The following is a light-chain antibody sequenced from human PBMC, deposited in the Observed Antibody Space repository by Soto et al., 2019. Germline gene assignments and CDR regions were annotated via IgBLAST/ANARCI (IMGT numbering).Light chain of an antibody. CDR3: QKYNSAPPWT. V-gene: IGKV1-27*01. CDR2: AAS. J-gene: IGKJ1*01. Sequence: DIQMTQSPSSLSASVGDRVTITCRASQGISNYLAWYQQKPGKVPKLLIYAASTLQSGVPSRFSGSGSGTDFTLTISSLQTEDDATYYCQKYNSAPPWTFGQGTKVEIK. CDR1: QGISNY.